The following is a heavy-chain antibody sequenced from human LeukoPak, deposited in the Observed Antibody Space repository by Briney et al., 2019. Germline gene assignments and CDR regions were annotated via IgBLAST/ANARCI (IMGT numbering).Heavy chain of an antibody. V-gene: IGHV3-53*01. CDR3: ARVRGTMFYAMDV. Sequence: GGSLRLSCAASGFTVSSNYMSWVRQAPGKGLEWVSLIYSGGGTNYADSVTGRFTISRDNAKNSLYLQMNSLRDEDTAVYYCARVRGTMFYAMDVWGQGTTVTVSS. CDR2: IYSGGGT. J-gene: IGHJ6*02. D-gene: IGHD3-10*02. CDR1: GFTVSSNY.